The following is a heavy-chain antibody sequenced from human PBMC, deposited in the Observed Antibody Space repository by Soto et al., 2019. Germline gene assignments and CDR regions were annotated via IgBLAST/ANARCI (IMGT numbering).Heavy chain of an antibody. CDR3: ARRSIGDRPRNSFAP. Sequence: ETLSLTCTVSGGSISSSSYYWGWIRQPPGKGLEWIGSIYYSGSTYYNPSLKSRVTISLDTSKNQFSLNLSSVTAADTAVYYCARRSIGDRPRNSFAPWGQGTLVTVSS. CDR1: GGSISSSSYY. D-gene: IGHD6-6*01. V-gene: IGHV4-39*01. J-gene: IGHJ5*02. CDR2: IYYSGST.